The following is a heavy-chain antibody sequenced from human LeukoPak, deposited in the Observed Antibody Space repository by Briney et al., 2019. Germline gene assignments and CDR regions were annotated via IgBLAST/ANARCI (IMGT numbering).Heavy chain of an antibody. Sequence: PGGSLRLSCAASGFTFSSYAMSWVRQAPGKGLEWVSAISGSGGSTYYADSVKGRFTISRDNSKNTLYLQMNSLRAEDTAVYYCAEDEGAGTVFSYYFDYWGQGTLVTVSS. CDR2: ISGSGGST. V-gene: IGHV3-23*01. CDR3: AEDEGAGTVFSYYFDY. J-gene: IGHJ4*02. D-gene: IGHD6-19*01. CDR1: GFTFSSYA.